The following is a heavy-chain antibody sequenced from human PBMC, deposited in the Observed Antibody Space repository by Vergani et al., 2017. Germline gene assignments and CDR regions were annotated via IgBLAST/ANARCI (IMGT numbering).Heavy chain of an antibody. CDR2: IYYSGST. J-gene: IGHJ5*02. D-gene: IGHD3-3*01. CDR3: ARANYDFWSGYYRAGNWFDP. CDR1: GGSYSGYY. V-gene: IGHV4-34*11. Sequence: QVQLQQWGAGLLKPSETLSLTCAVYGGSYSGYYWSWIRQPPGKGLEWIGYIYYSGSTNYNPSLKSRVTISVDTSKNQFSLKLSSVTAADTAVYYCARANYDFWSGYYRAGNWFDPWGQGTLVTVSS.